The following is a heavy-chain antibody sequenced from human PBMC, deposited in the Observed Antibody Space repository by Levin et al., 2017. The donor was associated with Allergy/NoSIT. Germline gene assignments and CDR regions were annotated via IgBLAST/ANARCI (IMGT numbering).Heavy chain of an antibody. Sequence: GESLKISCAASGFTFSSYGMHWVRQAPGKGLEWVAVIWYDGSNKYYADSVKGRFTISRDNSKNTLYLQMNSLRAEDTAVYYCARAFFSTVTTLWRYFDYWGQGTLVTVSS. D-gene: IGHD4-17*01. J-gene: IGHJ4*02. V-gene: IGHV3-33*01. CDR3: ARAFFSTVTTLWRYFDY. CDR1: GFTFSSYG. CDR2: IWYDGSNK.